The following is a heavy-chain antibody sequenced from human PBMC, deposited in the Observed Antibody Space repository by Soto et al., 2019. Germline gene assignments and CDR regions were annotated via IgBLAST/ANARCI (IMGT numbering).Heavy chain of an antibody. Sequence: GGSLRLSCAASGFNFSSYAMSWVRTAPGKGLEWVSAISGSGGSTYYADSVKGRFTISRDNSKNTLYLQMNSLRAEDTAVYYCAKVPGTDVPYLGYCSSTSCSLGAFDIWGQGTMVTVSS. CDR2: ISGSGGST. D-gene: IGHD2-2*01. CDR3: AKVPGTDVPYLGYCSSTSCSLGAFDI. J-gene: IGHJ3*02. V-gene: IGHV3-23*01. CDR1: GFNFSSYA.